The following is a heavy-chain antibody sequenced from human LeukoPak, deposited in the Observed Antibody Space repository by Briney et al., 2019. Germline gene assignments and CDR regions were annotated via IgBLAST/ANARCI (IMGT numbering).Heavy chain of an antibody. Sequence: SETLSLTCAVSGGSISSTNWWSWVRQPPGKGLEWIGEIYRSGTTNYKPSLKSRVTISLDKSRNHFSLKLTSVTAADSAVYYCAREMTMGFDPWGQGTLVTVSS. D-gene: IGHD4/OR15-4a*01. CDR1: GGSISSTNW. J-gene: IGHJ5*02. V-gene: IGHV4-4*02. CDR3: AREMTMGFDP. CDR2: IYRSGTT.